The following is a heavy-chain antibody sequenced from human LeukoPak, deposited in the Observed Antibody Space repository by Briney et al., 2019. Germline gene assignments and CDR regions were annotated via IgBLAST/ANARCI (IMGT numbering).Heavy chain of an antibody. J-gene: IGHJ4*02. CDR1: GYTFTGYY. CDR2: MNPNSGGT. CDR3: ARVSGYDILTGYYIPFHY. V-gene: IGHV1-2*02. D-gene: IGHD3-9*01. Sequence: ASVKVSCKASGYTFTGYYMHWVRQAPGQGLEWMGWMNPNSGGTNYAQKFQGRVTMTRDTSISTAYMELSRLRSDDTAVYYCARVSGYDILTGYYIPFHYWGQGTLVTVSS.